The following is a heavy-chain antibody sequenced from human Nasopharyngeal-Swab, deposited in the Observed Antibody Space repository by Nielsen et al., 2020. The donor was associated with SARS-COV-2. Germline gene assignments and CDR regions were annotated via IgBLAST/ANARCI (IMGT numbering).Heavy chain of an antibody. CDR1: GFTFSDYY. Sequence: GGSLRLSCAASGFTFSDYYMSWIRQAPGKGLEWVSYISSSGSTIYYADSVKGRFTISRDNAKNSLYLQMNSLRAEDTAVYYCARDTIEYSSSSSNYYYYYGMDVWGQGTLVTVSS. CDR2: ISSSGSTI. D-gene: IGHD6-6*01. V-gene: IGHV3-11*04. CDR3: ARDTIEYSSSSSNYYYYYGMDV. J-gene: IGHJ6*02.